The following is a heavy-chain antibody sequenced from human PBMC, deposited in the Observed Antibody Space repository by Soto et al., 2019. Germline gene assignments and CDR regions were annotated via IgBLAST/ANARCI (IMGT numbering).Heavy chain of an antibody. V-gene: IGHV4-30-4*01. Sequence: SETLSLTCSVSAGSINSGDYYWSWNRQPPGKGLEWIGYIYYSGSTYYNPSLKSRSTISIDTSKNQFFLDVDSVTAADTAVYYCARLYTGYEAFDYWGQGTLVTVSS. J-gene: IGHJ4*02. CDR2: IYYSGST. CDR3: ARLYTGYEAFDY. D-gene: IGHD5-12*01. CDR1: AGSINSGDYY.